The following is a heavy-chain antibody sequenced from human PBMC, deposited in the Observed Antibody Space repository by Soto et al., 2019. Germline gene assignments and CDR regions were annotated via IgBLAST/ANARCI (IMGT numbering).Heavy chain of an antibody. Sequence: ASVKVSCKASGYSFSSYGISWVRQAPGQGLEWMGWISAYNGNTDYAQRFQGRVTMTPDTSTTTAYMELRSLRSDDTAVYYCALERVVRGVPYGIDVRGQRTTVTGSS. J-gene: IGHJ6*02. CDR2: ISAYNGNT. D-gene: IGHD3-10*01. V-gene: IGHV1-18*01. CDR3: ALERVVRGVPYGIDV. CDR1: GYSFSSYG.